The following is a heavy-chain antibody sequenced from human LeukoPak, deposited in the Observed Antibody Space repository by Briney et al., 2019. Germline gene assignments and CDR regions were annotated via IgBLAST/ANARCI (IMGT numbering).Heavy chain of an antibody. Sequence: GGSLRLSCAASGFTFRNHAMHWVRQAPGKGLEWVAVISYDGSNKYYADSVKGRFTISRDNSKNTLYLQMNSLRAEDTAVYYCAREEYSNCYFDYWGQGTLVTISS. D-gene: IGHD4-11*01. CDR2: ISYDGSNK. J-gene: IGHJ4*02. CDR1: GFTFRNHA. V-gene: IGHV3-30*04. CDR3: AREEYSNCYFDY.